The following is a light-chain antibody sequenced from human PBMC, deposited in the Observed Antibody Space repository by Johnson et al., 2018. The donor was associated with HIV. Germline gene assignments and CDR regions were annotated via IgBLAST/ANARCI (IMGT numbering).Light chain of an antibody. V-gene: IGLV1-51*01. J-gene: IGLJ1*01. CDR1: SSNIGNNY. Sequence: QSVLTQPPSVSAAPGQKVTISCSGSSSNIGNNYVSWYQQLPGTAPKLLIYDNNKRPSGIPDRFSGSKSGTSATLGITGLQTGAEADYYCGTWDTSLGAYVFGTGTKVTVL. CDR2: DNN. CDR3: GTWDTSLGAYV.